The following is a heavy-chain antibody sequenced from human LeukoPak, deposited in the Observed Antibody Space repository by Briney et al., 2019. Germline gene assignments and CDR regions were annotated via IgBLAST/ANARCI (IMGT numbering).Heavy chain of an antibody. J-gene: IGHJ5*02. CDR2: IIPILGIA. D-gene: IGHD2-2*01. CDR1: GGTFSSYA. CDR3: ARTTLGYCSSTSCYGFNNNWFDP. V-gene: IGHV1-69*04. Sequence: SVKVSCKASGGTFSSYAISWVRQAPGQGLEWMGRIIPILGIANYAQKFQGRVTITADKSTSTAYMELSSLRSEDTAVYYCARTTLGYCSSTSCYGFNNNWFDPWGQGTLVTVSS.